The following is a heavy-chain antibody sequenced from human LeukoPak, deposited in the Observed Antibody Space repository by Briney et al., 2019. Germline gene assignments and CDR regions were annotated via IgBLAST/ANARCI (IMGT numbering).Heavy chain of an antibody. CDR1: GYIFTSYG. J-gene: IGHJ4*02. V-gene: IGHV1-18*01. Sequence: GASVKVSCKASGYIFTSYGISWVRQAPGQGLEWMGWISAYNGNTNYAQKLQGRVTMTTDTSTSTAYMELRSLRSDDTAVYYCARAANYYDSSGYYCWGQGTLVTVSS. CDR2: ISAYNGNT. D-gene: IGHD3-22*01. CDR3: ARAANYYDSSGYYC.